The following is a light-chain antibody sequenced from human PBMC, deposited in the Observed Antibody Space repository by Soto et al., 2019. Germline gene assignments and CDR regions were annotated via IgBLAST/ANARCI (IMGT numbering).Light chain of an antibody. V-gene: IGKV3-20*01. CDR2: DAS. CDR1: QSIANDY. Sequence: EIVMTQSPATLSLSPGARATLSCRASQSIANDYLTWYQQKPGQAPRVLRYDASTRATGIPDRFSGSGSGTDFTLTISRLEPEDFAVYYCQQYGSSPWTFGQGTKVDIK. J-gene: IGKJ1*01. CDR3: QQYGSSPWT.